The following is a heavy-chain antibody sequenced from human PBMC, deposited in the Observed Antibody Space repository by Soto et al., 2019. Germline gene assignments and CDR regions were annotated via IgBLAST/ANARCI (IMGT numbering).Heavy chain of an antibody. CDR3: ARGRGYYDILTGYYHYYYGMDV. CDR1: GGSISSYY. CDR2: IYYSGST. Sequence: SEALSLTCTVSGGSISSYYWSWIRQPPGKGLEWIGYIYYSGSTNYNPSLKSRVTISVDTSKNQFSVKLSSVTAADTAVYYCARGRGYYDILTGYYHYYYGMDVWGQGTTVT. J-gene: IGHJ6*02. D-gene: IGHD3-9*01. V-gene: IGHV4-59*01.